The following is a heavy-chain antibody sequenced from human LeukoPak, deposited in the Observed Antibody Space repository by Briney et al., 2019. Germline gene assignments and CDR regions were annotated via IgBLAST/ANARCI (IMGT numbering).Heavy chain of an antibody. CDR2: VNSDGTRT. D-gene: IGHD6-13*01. CDR3: ASDLIAAAGRGY. V-gene: IGHV3-74*01. Sequence: GGSLRLSCAASEISFSSSWMHWVRQGPGKGLVWVSRVNSDGTRTNYADSVKGRFAISRDNAKNMLYLQMNSLRAEDTAVYYCASDLIAAAGRGYWGQGTLVTVSS. CDR1: EISFSSSW. J-gene: IGHJ4*02.